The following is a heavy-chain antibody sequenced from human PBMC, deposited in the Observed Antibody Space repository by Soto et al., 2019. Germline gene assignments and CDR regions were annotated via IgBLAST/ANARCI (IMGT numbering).Heavy chain of an antibody. CDR3: ARMAGPWYFDL. V-gene: IGHV4-34*01. CDR2: INHSGSS. J-gene: IGHJ2*01. CDR1: GGSFSGSY. Sequence: SETLSLTCAVHGGSFSGSYWTWIRQPPGRGLEWIGEINHSGSSNYNPPLKSRVTMSLDTSRNQFSLSLNSVTAADTAVYYCARMAGPWYFDLWGRGTLVTISS.